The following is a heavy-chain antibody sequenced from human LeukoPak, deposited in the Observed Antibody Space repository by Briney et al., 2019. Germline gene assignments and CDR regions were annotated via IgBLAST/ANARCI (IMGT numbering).Heavy chain of an antibody. CDR1: GGSISSSSYY. V-gene: IGHV4-39*07. CDR2: IYYSGST. D-gene: IGHD3-9*01. J-gene: IGHJ4*02. CDR3: ARDSPPGGDYDILTGYYFPPGY. Sequence: PSETLSLTCTVSGGSISSSSYYWGWIRQPPGKGLEWIGSIYYSGSTYYNPSLKSRVTISVDTSKNQFSLKLSSVTAADTAVYYCARDSPPGGDYDILTGYYFPPGYWGQGTLVTVSS.